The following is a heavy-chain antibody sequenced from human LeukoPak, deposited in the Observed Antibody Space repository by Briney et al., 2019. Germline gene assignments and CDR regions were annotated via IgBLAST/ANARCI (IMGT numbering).Heavy chain of an antibody. J-gene: IGHJ4*02. CDR1: GFTFSSYA. CDR2: ISGSGGST. V-gene: IGHV3-23*01. Sequence: GGSLRLSCAASGFTFSSYAMSWVRQAPGKGLEWVSAISGSGGSTYYADSVKGRFTISRDNSKNTLCLQMNSLRAEDTAVYYCAKSAVALTQVAHDYWGQGTLVTVSS. CDR3: AKSAVALTQVAHDY. D-gene: IGHD2-15*01.